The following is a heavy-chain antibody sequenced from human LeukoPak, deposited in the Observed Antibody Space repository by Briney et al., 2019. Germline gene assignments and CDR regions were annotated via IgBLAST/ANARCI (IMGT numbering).Heavy chain of an antibody. CDR3: ARLFYDSSGYYAYYFDY. J-gene: IGHJ4*02. V-gene: IGHV4-59*01. D-gene: IGHD3-22*01. CDR1: GGSISSYY. Sequence: SETLSLTCTVSGGSISSYYWSWIRQPPGKGLEWIGYIYYSGSTNYNPSLKSRVTISVDTSKNQFSLKLSSVTAADTAVYYCARLFYDSSGYYAYYFDYWGQGTLVTVSS. CDR2: IYYSGST.